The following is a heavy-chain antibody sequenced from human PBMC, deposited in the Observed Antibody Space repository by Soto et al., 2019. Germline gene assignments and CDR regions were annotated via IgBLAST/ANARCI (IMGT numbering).Heavy chain of an antibody. V-gene: IGHV4-61*01. Sequence: SETLSLTCTVSGGSVSSGSYYWSWIRQPPGKGLEWIGYIYYSGSNNYNPSLKSRVTISVDTSKNQFSLKLSSVTAADTAVYYCARQDYGTTHFDYWGQGTLVTVSS. CDR1: GGSVSSGSYY. J-gene: IGHJ4*02. CDR2: IYYSGSN. CDR3: ARQDYGTTHFDY. D-gene: IGHD4-17*01.